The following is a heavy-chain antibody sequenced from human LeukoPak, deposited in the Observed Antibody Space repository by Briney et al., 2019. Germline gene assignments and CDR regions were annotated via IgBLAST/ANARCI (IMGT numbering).Heavy chain of an antibody. CDR1: GFTFSSYW. CDR2: IKQDGSEK. V-gene: IGHV3-7*04. D-gene: IGHD6-13*01. Sequence: GGSLRLSCAASGFTFSSYWMSWVRQAPGKGLEWVANIKQDGSEKYYVDAVKGRFTISRDNAKNSLYLQMNSLRAEDTAVYYCARGTIAAAGYYYFDYWGQGTQVTVSS. CDR3: ARGTIAAAGYYYFDY. J-gene: IGHJ4*02.